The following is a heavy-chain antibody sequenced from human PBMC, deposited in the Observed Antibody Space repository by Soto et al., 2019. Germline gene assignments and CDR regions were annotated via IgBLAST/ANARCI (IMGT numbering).Heavy chain of an antibody. CDR3: ARGHEYGGNSDEFNI. J-gene: IGHJ3*02. Sequence: SVKVSCKASGGSFNTAPINWLRQAPGQGLEWMGGIIPVFGSSDYAQELRARVTITADLSTKTAYLHLSSLTSDDTAMYYCARGHEYGGNSDEFNIWGEGTMVTVSS. CDR1: GGSFNTAP. D-gene: IGHD4-17*01. CDR2: IIPVFGSS. V-gene: IGHV1-69*13.